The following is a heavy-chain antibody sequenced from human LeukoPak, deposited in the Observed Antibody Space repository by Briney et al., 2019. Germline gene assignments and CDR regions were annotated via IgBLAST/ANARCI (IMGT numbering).Heavy chain of an antibody. Sequence: PSETLSLTCAVYGGSFSGYYWSWIRQPPGKGLEWIGEINHSGSTNYNPSLKSRVTISVDTSKNQFSLKLSSVTAADTAVYYCAREQWLVPYHYYGMDVWGQGTTVTVSS. D-gene: IGHD6-19*01. J-gene: IGHJ6*02. CDR1: GGSFSGYY. CDR2: INHSGST. CDR3: AREQWLVPYHYYGMDV. V-gene: IGHV4-34*01.